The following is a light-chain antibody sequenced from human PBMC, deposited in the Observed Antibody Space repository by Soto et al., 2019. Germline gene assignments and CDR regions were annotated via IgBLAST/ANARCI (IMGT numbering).Light chain of an antibody. CDR2: LGS. V-gene: IGKV2-28*01. CDR1: QGLLHSNGYNY. CDR3: MQALQTRT. J-gene: IGKJ1*01. Sequence: DIVMTQSPLSLPVTPGEPASISCRSSQGLLHSNGYNYLDWYLQKPGQSPQLLIYLGSYRASGVPDRFSGSVSGTDFTLKISRVEAEDVGVYYCMQALQTRTFGQGTKVEI.